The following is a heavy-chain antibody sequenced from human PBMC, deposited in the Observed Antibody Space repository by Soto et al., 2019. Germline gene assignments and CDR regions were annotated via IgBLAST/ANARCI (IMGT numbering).Heavy chain of an antibody. J-gene: IGHJ4*02. CDR3: ATGYYDSRYFDY. V-gene: IGHV3-21*01. Sequence: EVQLVESGGGLVKPGGSLRLSCAASGFTFSSYSMNWVRQAPGKGLEWVSSISSSSSYIYYADSVKGRFTISRDNAKNSLYLQMNSLRAEDTAVYYCATGYYDSRYFDYWGQGTLVTVSS. CDR2: ISSSSSYI. CDR1: GFTFSSYS. D-gene: IGHD3-22*01.